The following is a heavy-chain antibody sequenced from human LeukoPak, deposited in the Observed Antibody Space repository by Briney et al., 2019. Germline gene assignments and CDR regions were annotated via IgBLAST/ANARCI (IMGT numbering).Heavy chain of an antibody. Sequence: GGSLTLSCALSGFTFSSYAMSWVRQAPGKGLEWVSAISGSGRSTYYADSVKGRFTTSRDNSKNTLYLQINSLRAEDTTVYYCAKFCSGGSCYSYFQHWGQGTLVTVSS. J-gene: IGHJ1*01. CDR3: AKFCSGGSCYSYFQH. V-gene: IGHV3-23*01. CDR1: GFTFSSYA. CDR2: ISGSGRST. D-gene: IGHD2-15*01.